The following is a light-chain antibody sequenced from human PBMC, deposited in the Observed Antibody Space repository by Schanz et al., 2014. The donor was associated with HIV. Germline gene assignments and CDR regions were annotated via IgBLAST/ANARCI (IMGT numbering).Light chain of an antibody. J-gene: IGLJ2*01. Sequence: QSVLTQPPSASGTPGQRVTLSCSGSSSNIGSNTVNWYQHLPGSAPQLLIYSDNQRPSRVPDRFFGSKSGTSASLAISGLRSDDEAHYYCATWDDSLNGVVFGGGTKLTVL. CDR3: ATWDDSLNGVV. V-gene: IGLV1-44*01. CDR1: SSNIGSNT. CDR2: SDN.